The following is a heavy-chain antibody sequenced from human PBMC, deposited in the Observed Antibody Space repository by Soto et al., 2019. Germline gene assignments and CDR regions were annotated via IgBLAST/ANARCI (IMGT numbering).Heavy chain of an antibody. CDR3: ARQSASYSNWFDP. Sequence: QLQLQESGPGLVKPSETLSLTCTVSGGSISSSSYYWGWIRQPPGRGLEWIGSIYYSGSTYYNPSLKSRVTISVDTSKNQFSLKLSSVTAADTAVYYGARQSASYSNWFDPLGQGTLVTVSS. CDR2: IYYSGST. V-gene: IGHV4-39*01. D-gene: IGHD1-26*01. CDR1: GGSISSSSYY. J-gene: IGHJ5*02.